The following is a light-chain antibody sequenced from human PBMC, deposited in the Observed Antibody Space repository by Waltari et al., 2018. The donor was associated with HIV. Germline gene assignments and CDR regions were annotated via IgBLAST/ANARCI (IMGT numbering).Light chain of an antibody. J-gene: IGLJ1*01. CDR3: YSYTSGSALTYV. CDR1: NRDVGYYKY. V-gene: IGLV2-14*01. Sequence: QSALTQPASVSGSPGQSITISCTETNRDVGYYKYVSWYQLRPGEAPKLIISDVSNRPSGVSNRSSGAKSDNTAFLTISGLRPEDEADYSCYSYTSGSALTYVFGTGTKVTVL. CDR2: DVS.